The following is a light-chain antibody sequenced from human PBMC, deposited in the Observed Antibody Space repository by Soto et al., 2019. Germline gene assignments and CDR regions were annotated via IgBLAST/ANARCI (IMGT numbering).Light chain of an antibody. CDR1: QGISSL. Sequence: IQLTQSPSSLSASVGDRVTITCRAGQGISSLLAWYQQKPVKAPNLLIYSASALQSGVPSRFSGSGSGTDFILSISSLQPEDCATYYGQDLNSYPITFGQGTLLEIK. CDR3: QDLNSYPIT. CDR2: SAS. V-gene: IGKV1-9*01. J-gene: IGKJ5*01.